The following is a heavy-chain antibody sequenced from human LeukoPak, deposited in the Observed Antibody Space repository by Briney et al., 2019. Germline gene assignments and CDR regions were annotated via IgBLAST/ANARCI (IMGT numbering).Heavy chain of an antibody. V-gene: IGHV4-39*01. D-gene: IGHD2-15*01. CDR3: SRHENFVVAVAATGFDY. Sequence: SETLSLTCTVSGGSISSSSHYWGWIRQPPGKGLEWIGSLYYSGNTYYNPSLKSRVTISVDTSKNLFSLVVSSLTAADAASYYCSRHENFVVAVAATGFDYWGQETLVTLCS. CDR1: GGSISSSSHY. J-gene: IGHJ4*02. CDR2: LYYSGNT.